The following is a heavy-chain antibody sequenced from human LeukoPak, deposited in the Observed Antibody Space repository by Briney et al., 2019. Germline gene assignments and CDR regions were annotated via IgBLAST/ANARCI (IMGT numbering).Heavy chain of an antibody. CDR3: TTDLRCGGDCYRDY. V-gene: IGHV3-15*01. D-gene: IGHD2-21*02. CDR1: GFTFSNAW. J-gene: IGHJ4*02. Sequence: GGSLRLSCAASGFTFSNAWMSWVRQAPGKGLEWVGRIKSKTDGGTTDYAAPVKGRFTISRDDSKNTLYLQMNSLKTEDTAAYYCTTDLRCGGDCYRDYWGQGTLVTVSS. CDR2: IKSKTDGGTT.